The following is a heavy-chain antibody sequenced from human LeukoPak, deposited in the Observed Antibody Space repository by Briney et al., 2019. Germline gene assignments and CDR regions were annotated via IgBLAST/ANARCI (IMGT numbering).Heavy chain of an antibody. CDR2: ISSSGSTI. D-gene: IGHD1-26*01. V-gene: IGHV3-48*04. CDR1: GFTFSSYT. CDR3: ARDWDSGYGMDV. Sequence: GGSLRLSCAVSGFTFSSYTMNWVRQAPGKGLEWVSYISSSGSTIYYADSVKGRFTISRDNAKNSLYLQMNSLRAEDTAVYYCARDWDSGYGMDVWGQGTTVTVSS. J-gene: IGHJ6*02.